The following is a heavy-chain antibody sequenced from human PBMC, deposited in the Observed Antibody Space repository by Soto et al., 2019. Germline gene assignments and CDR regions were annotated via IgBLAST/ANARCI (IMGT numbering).Heavy chain of an antibody. V-gene: IGHV4-59*01. CDR1: SASISSYY. Sequence: PSETLSLTCTVSSASISSYYWSWIRQPPGKGLEWIGYIYYSGSTNYNPSLKSRVTISVDTSKNQFSLKLSSVTASDTAVYYCARSAISTIIQHWGQGTLVTVSS. CDR3: ARSAISTIIQH. CDR2: IYYSGST. D-gene: IGHD3-3*01. J-gene: IGHJ1*01.